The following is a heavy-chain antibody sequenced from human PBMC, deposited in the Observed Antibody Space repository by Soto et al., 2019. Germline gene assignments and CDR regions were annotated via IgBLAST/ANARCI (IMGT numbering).Heavy chain of an antibody. Sequence: SVKVSCKSSGGTFSSFINYPINWVRQAPGQGLEWMGGIVPNVGTVNYAQKFRGKVTITADKSTGTAYMELSSLRSEDTALYCCARRDTSGFLRYFDNWGQGTQVTVSS. D-gene: IGHD3-3*01. J-gene: IGHJ4*02. V-gene: IGHV1-69*06. CDR1: GGTFSSFINYP. CDR2: IVPNVGTV. CDR3: ARRDTSGFLRYFDN.